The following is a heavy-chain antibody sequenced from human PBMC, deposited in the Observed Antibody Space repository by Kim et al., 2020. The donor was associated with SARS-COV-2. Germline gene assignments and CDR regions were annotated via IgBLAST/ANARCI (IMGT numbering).Heavy chain of an antibody. CDR3: ARDRSGSYSRYYYYGMDV. CDR1: GGTFSSYA. J-gene: IGHJ6*02. Sequence: SVKVSCKASGGTFSSYAIIWVRQAPGQGLEWMGGIIPIFGTANYAQKFQGRVTITADESTSTAYMELSSLRSEDTAVYYCARDRSGSYSRYYYYGMDVWGQGTTVTVSS. V-gene: IGHV1-69*13. D-gene: IGHD1-26*01. CDR2: IIPIFGTA.